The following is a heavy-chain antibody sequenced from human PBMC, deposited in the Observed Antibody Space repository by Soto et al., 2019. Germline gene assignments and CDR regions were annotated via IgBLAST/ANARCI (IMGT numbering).Heavy chain of an antibody. CDR3: AKDYRGKWSIDY. D-gene: IGHD5-12*01. V-gene: IGHV3-30*18. Sequence: QVQLVESGGGVVQPGASLTLSCVASGFAFSDNAMHWVRQAPGKGMEWVAVISYGVPNRNHAESVRGRFTISRDDSKNILYLQMNALRAEDTAIYYCAKDYRGKWSIDYWGQGTLVTVSS. CDR2: ISYGVPNR. CDR1: GFAFSDNA. J-gene: IGHJ4*02.